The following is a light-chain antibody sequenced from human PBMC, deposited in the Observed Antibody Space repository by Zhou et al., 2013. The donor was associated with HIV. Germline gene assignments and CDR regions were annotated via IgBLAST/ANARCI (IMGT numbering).Light chain of an antibody. CDR2: SAS. V-gene: IGKV1-27*01. CDR1: QGIRNS. Sequence: DIQMTQSPSSLSASVGDRVTITCRASQGIRNSLAWYQQKPGQVPKLLIYSASTLQSGVPSRFSGSGSGTDFTLTINSLQPEDVATYFCQKXDNAPRTFGQGTQGGNQT. CDR3: QKXDNAPRT. J-gene: IGKJ1*01.